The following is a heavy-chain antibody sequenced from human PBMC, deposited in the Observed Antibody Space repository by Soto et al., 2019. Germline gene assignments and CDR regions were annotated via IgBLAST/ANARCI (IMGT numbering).Heavy chain of an antibody. Sequence: SETLSLTCTVSGASISSSGYYWGWIRQPPGTGLEWIGSIYYSGSTYYNPSLRSRLTISVDKSKNQFSLKLTSVTAADTAVYYCARARATIAAAAIFDCWGQGTLVTVSS. J-gene: IGHJ4*02. CDR2: IYYSGST. CDR3: ARARATIAAAAIFDC. V-gene: IGHV4-39*07. CDR1: GASISSSGYY. D-gene: IGHD6-13*01.